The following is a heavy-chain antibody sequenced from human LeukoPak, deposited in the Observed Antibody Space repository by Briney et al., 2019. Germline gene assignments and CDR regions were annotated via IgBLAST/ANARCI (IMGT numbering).Heavy chain of an antibody. CDR3: ARRTSGAFAI. V-gene: IGHV3-48*03. CDR1: GFPFSDHE. J-gene: IGHJ3*02. CDR2: ISSSGSDK. Sequence: GGSLRLSCAASGFPFSDHEMNCVRQAPGKGLEWVSYISSSGSDKYYPDSVKGRFTISRDNAKNSLYLQMNSLGAEDTAVYYCARRTSGAFAIWGQGTKVTVSS.